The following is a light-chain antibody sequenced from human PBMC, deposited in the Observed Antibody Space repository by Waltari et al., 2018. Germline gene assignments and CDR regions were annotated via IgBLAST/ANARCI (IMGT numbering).Light chain of an antibody. CDR3: QSYGATTVV. Sequence: FMLTQPHSVSESPGKTVSIPCTRSSGSIVLTYVYWYQQRPGSAPTMILYEDRQRPSGIPDRFSGSLDVSSNSAYLVISGLQTEDEADYYCQSYGATTVVFGGGTKLTVL. CDR1: SGSIVLTY. V-gene: IGLV6-57*03. CDR2: EDR. J-gene: IGLJ2*01.